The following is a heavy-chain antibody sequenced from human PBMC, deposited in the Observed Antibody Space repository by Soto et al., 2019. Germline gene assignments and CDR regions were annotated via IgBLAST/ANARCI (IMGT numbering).Heavy chain of an antibody. J-gene: IGHJ4*02. V-gene: IGHV3-30*18. D-gene: IGHD2-21*02. CDR1: GFTFSSYG. CDR3: AKTPACCGGDCYSFDY. CDR2: ISYDGSNK. Sequence: QVQLVESGGGVVQPGRSLRLSCAASGFTFSSYGMHWVRQAPGKGLEWVAVISYDGSNKYYADSVKGRFTISRDNSKNTLYLQMNSLRAEDTAVYYCAKTPACCGGDCYSFDYWGQGTLVTVSS.